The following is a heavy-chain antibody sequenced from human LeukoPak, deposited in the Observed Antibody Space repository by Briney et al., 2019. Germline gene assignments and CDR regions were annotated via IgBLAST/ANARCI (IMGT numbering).Heavy chain of an antibody. CDR2: IYYSGST. Sequence: SETLSRTCTVSGGPISSYYWSWIRQPPGKGLEWIGYIYYSGSTNYNPSLKSRVTISVDTSKNQFSLKLSSVTAADTAVYYCARDFRSGWPPVWGQGTLVTVSS. CDR1: GGPISSYY. D-gene: IGHD6-19*01. V-gene: IGHV4-59*01. J-gene: IGHJ4*02. CDR3: ARDFRSGWPPV.